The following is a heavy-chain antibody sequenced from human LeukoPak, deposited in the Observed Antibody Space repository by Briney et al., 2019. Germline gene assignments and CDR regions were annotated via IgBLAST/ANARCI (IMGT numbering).Heavy chain of an antibody. J-gene: IGHJ4*02. CDR1: GYSFASYW. CDR2: MYPGDSYT. V-gene: IGHV5-51*01. Sequence: GESLKISCKGSGYSFASYWIAWVRQMPGKGLEFMGIMYPGDSYTRYSPSFQGQVTISADKSISTAYLQWSSLEASDTAMYYCARRGDGYNNWGQGTLVTVSS. D-gene: IGHD5-24*01. CDR3: ARRGDGYNN.